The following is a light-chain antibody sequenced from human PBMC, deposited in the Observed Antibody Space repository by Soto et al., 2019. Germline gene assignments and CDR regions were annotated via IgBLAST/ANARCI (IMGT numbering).Light chain of an antibody. J-gene: IGLJ3*02. CDR2: QDS. V-gene: IGLV3-1*01. CDR3: QSWDSSTIV. Sequence: SYELTQPPSVSVSPGQTASITCSGDKLGNKYACWYQQKPGQSPMMVIYQDSQRPSGIPARFSGSNSGNTATLTISGTQAMDEADYYCQSWDSSTIVFGGGTKLTVL. CDR1: KLGNKY.